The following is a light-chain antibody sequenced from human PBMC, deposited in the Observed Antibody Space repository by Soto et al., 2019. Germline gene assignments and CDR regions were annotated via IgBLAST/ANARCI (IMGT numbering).Light chain of an antibody. V-gene: IGLV2-23*01. CDR1: SSDVGSYNL. CDR3: CSYAVRSTLV. J-gene: IGLJ3*02. Sequence: QSALTQPASVSGSPGQSITISCTGSSSDVGSYNLVSCHQQYPGKAPKLMIYEGSKRPSGVSNRFSGSKSGNTASLTISGLQAEDEADYYCCSYAVRSTLVFGGGTKLTVL. CDR2: EGS.